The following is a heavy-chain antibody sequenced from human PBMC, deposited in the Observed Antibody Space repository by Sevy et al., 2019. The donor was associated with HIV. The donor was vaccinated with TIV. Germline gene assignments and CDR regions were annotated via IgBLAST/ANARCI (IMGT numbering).Heavy chain of an antibody. CDR3: AKAGRKGGEDY. Sequence: GGSLRLSCAASGFSFSSYAMSWVRQAPGKGLEWVSAFSGSGGSTYYADSVKGRFTISRDNSKNTLYMQMNSLRAEDKAVYYCAKAGRKGGEDYWGQGTLVTVSS. D-gene: IGHD2-15*01. V-gene: IGHV3-23*01. CDR1: GFSFSSYA. J-gene: IGHJ4*02. CDR2: FSGSGGST.